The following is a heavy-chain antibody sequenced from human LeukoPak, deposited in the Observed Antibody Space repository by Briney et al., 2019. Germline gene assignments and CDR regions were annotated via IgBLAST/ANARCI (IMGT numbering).Heavy chain of an antibody. CDR2: IYLSGTT. D-gene: IGHD6-19*01. CDR1: DYSISSGYY. Sequence: SETLSLTCTVSDYSISSGYYWGWIRQPPGKGLEWIGIIYLSGTTYYNPSLKSRVTISVDTSKNQFSLKLSSVTAADTAVYYCARSGSSGWYLDFDYWGQGTLVTVSS. J-gene: IGHJ4*02. V-gene: IGHV4-38-2*02. CDR3: ARSGSSGWYLDFDY.